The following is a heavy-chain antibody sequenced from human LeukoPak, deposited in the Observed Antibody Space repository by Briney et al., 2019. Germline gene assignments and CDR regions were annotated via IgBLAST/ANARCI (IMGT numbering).Heavy chain of an antibody. Sequence: PGGSLRLSCAASGFTFSSYWMSWVRQAPGKGLEWVANLKQDESEKYYVDSVKGRFTISRDNAKNSLYLQMNSLRAEDTAVYYCASESVTRDYYYYMDVWGKGTTVTVSS. CDR3: ASESVTRDYYYYMDV. CDR1: GFTFSSYW. D-gene: IGHD4-17*01. V-gene: IGHV3-7*01. CDR2: LKQDESEK. J-gene: IGHJ6*03.